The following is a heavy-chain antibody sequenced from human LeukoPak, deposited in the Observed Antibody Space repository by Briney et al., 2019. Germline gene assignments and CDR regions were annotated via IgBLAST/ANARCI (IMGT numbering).Heavy chain of an antibody. Sequence: SETLSLTCIVSGGSISSYYWSWIRQPPGKGLEWIGYIYYSGSTNYNPSLKSRVTISVDTSKNQFSLKLSSVTAADTAVYYCARLDGYSGYDFGWGQGTLVTVSS. D-gene: IGHD5-12*01. CDR2: IYYSGST. V-gene: IGHV4-59*08. CDR1: GGSISSYY. CDR3: ARLDGYSGYDFG. J-gene: IGHJ4*02.